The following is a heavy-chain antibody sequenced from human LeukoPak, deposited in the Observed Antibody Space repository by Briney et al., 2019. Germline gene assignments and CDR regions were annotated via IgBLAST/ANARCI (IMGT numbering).Heavy chain of an antibody. Sequence: SETLSLTCTVSGGSISSGGYYWSWIRQQPGKGLERIGYIYYSGSTYYNPSLKSRVTISVDTSKNQFSLKLSSVTAADTAVYYCARVRGVIITGELKDYGMDVWGQGTTVTVSS. CDR2: IYYSGST. CDR1: GGSISSGGYY. J-gene: IGHJ6*02. V-gene: IGHV4-31*03. D-gene: IGHD3-10*01. CDR3: ARVRGVIITGELKDYGMDV.